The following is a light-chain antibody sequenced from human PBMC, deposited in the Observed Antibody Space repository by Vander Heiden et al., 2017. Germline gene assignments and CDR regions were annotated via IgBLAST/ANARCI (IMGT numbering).Light chain of an antibody. Sequence: QLVLTQSPSASASLGASVKLTCTLSSGHSSYAIAWHQQQPEKGPRYLMKLNNDGSHSKGDGIPDRFSGSSSGAERYLTISSLQSEDEADYYWQTWGTGVVFGGGTKLTVL. V-gene: IGLV4-69*01. CDR3: QTWGTGVV. CDR1: SGHSSYA. J-gene: IGLJ2*01. CDR2: LNNDGSH.